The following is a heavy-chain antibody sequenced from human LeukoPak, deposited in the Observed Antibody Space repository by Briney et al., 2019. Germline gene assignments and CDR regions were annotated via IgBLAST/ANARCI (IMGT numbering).Heavy chain of an antibody. CDR1: GGSINGYF. CDR2: ISYSGST. CDR3: ARSPPLTAADFHN. Sequence: SETLSLTCTVFGGSINGYFWSWIRQPPGKGLEWLAYISYSGSTNYSPSLKSRVTISVDTSKNQFSLKLTSVTAADTAVYYCARSPPLTAADFHNWGQGTLVTVSS. D-gene: IGHD6-13*01. V-gene: IGHV4-59*01. J-gene: IGHJ4*02.